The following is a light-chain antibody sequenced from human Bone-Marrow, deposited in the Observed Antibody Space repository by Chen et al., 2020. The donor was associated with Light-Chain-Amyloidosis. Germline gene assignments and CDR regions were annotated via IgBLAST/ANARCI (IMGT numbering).Light chain of an antibody. CDR1: SGSIATNY. Sequence: NFMLTQFHSVSESLGKTGIISCTRSSGSIATNYVQWYQQRPGSSPTTVIYEDDQRPSGVPDRFSGSIDRSSNSASLTISGLKTEDETYYYCQSYQGSSQGVFGGGTKLTVL. CDR3: QSYQGSSQGV. CDR2: EDD. J-gene: IGLJ3*02. V-gene: IGLV6-57*01.